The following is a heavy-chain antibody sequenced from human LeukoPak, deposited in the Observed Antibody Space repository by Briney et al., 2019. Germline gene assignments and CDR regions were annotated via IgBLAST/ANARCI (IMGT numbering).Heavy chain of an antibody. D-gene: IGHD2-15*01. CDR3: ARGGASELYYFDG. Sequence: GGSLRLSCAASGFTVSNNYMSWVRQSPGRGLECVSVIYDGGNTYYADALMGGLTIFTDNSKNTLYLQMKGMRDEDTAVYYCARGGASELYYFDGGGQGTLVSVPS. V-gene: IGHV3-53*01. CDR2: IYDGGNT. J-gene: IGHJ4*02. CDR1: GFTVSNNY.